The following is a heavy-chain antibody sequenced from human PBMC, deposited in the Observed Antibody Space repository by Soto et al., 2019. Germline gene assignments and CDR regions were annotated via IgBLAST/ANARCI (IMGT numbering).Heavy chain of an antibody. J-gene: IGHJ5*02. CDR1: NGSFSGYY. CDR3: ARGGTGRFLPRQLFPYES. V-gene: IGHV4-34*01. CDR2: INHNGMT. Sequence: PSETLSLTCAVYNGSFSGYYWSWIRQTPGKGLEWLGEINHNGMTNYHSFLKSRLTISVDTTKNQFSLKLSSVTAADTAVYYCARGGTGRFLPRQLFPYESWGQGTRVTVSS. D-gene: IGHD1-1*01.